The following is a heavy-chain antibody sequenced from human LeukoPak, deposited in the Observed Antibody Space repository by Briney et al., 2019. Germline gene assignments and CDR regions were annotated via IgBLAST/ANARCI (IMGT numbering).Heavy chain of an antibody. Sequence: PGGSLRLSCAASGFTFSDAWMNWVRLAPGKGLEWVATIKQDGSAKYYVDSVKGRFTISRDNAKKTLYLEMNTLRAEDTAVYYCATGEGHWGQGTLVTVS. CDR2: IKQDGSAK. V-gene: IGHV3-7*01. CDR1: GFTFSDAW. J-gene: IGHJ4*02. CDR3: ATGEGH. D-gene: IGHD2-21*01.